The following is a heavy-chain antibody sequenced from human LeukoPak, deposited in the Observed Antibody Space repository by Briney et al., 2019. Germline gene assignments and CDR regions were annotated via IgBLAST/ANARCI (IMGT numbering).Heavy chain of an antibody. V-gene: IGHV4-59*06. Sequence: PSETLSLTCTVSGGSISSYYWSWIRQHPGKGLEWIGYIYYSGSTYYNPSLKSRVTISVDTSKNQFSLKLSSVTAADTAVYYCARAAEQWLVRPICWFDPWGQGTLVTVSS. CDR3: ARAAEQWLVRPICWFDP. CDR1: GGSISSYY. D-gene: IGHD6-19*01. J-gene: IGHJ5*02. CDR2: IYYSGST.